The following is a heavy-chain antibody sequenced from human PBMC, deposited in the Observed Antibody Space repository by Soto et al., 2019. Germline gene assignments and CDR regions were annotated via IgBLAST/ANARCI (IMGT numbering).Heavy chain of an antibody. CDR1: GFTFSSYG. CDR3: AREAVVYGDYLHYYYYGMDV. Sequence: GGSLRLSCAASGFTFSSYGMHWVRQAPGKGLEWVAVIWYDGSNKYYADSVKGRFTISRDNSKNTLYLQMNSLRAEDTAVYYCAREAVVYGDYLHYYYYGMDVWGQGTTVTVSS. J-gene: IGHJ6*02. D-gene: IGHD4-17*01. V-gene: IGHV3-33*01. CDR2: IWYDGSNK.